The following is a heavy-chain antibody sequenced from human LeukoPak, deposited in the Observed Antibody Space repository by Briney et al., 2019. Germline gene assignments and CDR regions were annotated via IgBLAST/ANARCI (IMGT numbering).Heavy chain of an antibody. V-gene: IGHV3-7*04. Sequence: GGSLRLSCAASGFIFDSYWMSWVRQAPGKGLEWVANIQRDGSDENYADSVKGRFIITRDNAKNSLYLQMNSLRAEDTAVYYCARGPYSSGSSADYWGQGTLVTVSS. CDR1: GFIFDSYW. J-gene: IGHJ4*02. CDR3: ARGPYSSGSSADY. D-gene: IGHD6-19*01. CDR2: IQRDGSDE.